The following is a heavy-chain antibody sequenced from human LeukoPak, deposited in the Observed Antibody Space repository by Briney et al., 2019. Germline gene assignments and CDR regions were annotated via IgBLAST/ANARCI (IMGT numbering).Heavy chain of an antibody. Sequence: SGTLSLTCAVSGGSISSSNWWSWVRQPPGKGLEWIGQIYHSGSTNYNPSLRSRVTISVDKSKNQFSLKLRSVTAADTAVYYCARPLSLGYCSGGSCYGRGAWFDRWGQGTLVTVSS. CDR3: ARPLSLGYCSGGSCYGRGAWFDR. D-gene: IGHD2-15*01. CDR1: GGSISSSNW. CDR2: IYHSGST. V-gene: IGHV4-4*02. J-gene: IGHJ5*02.